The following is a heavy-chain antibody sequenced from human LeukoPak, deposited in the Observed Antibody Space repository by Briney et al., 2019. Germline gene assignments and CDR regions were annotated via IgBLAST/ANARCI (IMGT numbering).Heavy chain of an antibody. V-gene: IGHV4-59*01. CDR2: ISYSGST. D-gene: IGHD5-18*01. J-gene: IGHJ6*03. CDR1: GGSISSYY. CDR3: ARAPERWYSYGSYTYYYMDV. Sequence: SETLSLTCTVSGGSISSYYWNWIRQPPGKGLEWIGSISYSGSTNYNASLESRVTISVDTSKNQISLKLSSVTAADTTVYYCARAPERWYSYGSYTYYYMDVWGKGTTVTVSS.